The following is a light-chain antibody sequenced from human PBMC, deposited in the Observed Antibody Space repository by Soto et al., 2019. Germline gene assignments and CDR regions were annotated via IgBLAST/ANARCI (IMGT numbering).Light chain of an antibody. CDR3: QHYGSSLIT. J-gene: IGKJ5*01. V-gene: IGKV3-20*01. CDR2: GAS. CDR1: QSVSSSY. Sequence: EFVLTQSPGTLSPSPGERVTLSCRASQSVSSSYLAWYQQKPGQAPRLLIYGASSRSTGIPDRFSGSVSGTDFTLTISRLEPEDFAVYYCQHYGSSLITFGQGTRLENK.